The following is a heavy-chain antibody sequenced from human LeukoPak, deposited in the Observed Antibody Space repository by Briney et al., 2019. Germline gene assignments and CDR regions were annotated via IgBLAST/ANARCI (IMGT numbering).Heavy chain of an antibody. V-gene: IGHV3-23*01. D-gene: IGHD2-2*01. CDR3: AKWGEIVVVPAAPGVDY. Sequence: GGSLRLSRAASGFTFSSYAMSWVRQAPGRGVEWVSAVSGSGGSTYYADSVKGRFTISRDNSKNTLYLQMNSLRAADTAVYDCAKWGEIVVVPAAPGVDYWGQGTLVTVSS. CDR2: VSGSGGST. CDR1: GFTFSSYA. J-gene: IGHJ4*02.